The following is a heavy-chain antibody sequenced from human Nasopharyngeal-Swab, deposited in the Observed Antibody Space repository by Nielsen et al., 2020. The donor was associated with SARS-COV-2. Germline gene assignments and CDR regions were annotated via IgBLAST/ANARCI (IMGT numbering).Heavy chain of an antibody. D-gene: IGHD6-19*01. V-gene: IGHV3-21*01. J-gene: IGHJ3*02. CDR3: ARLQWLDTGIDAFDI. Sequence: VRQAPGKGLEWVSSISSSSSYIYYADSVKGQFTISRDNAKNSLYLQMNSLRAEDTAVYYCARLQWLDTGIDAFDIWGRGTMVTVSS. CDR2: ISSSSSYI.